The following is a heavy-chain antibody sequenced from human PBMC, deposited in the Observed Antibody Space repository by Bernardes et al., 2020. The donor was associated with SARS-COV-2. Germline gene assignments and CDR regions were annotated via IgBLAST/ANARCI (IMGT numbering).Heavy chain of an antibody. CDR2: ISYDGTTK. CDR3: AREWEEYTSSLFDF. D-gene: IGHD6-6*01. CDR1: GFTFSTYA. Sequence: GGSLRLSCAASGFTFSTYAMHWVRQAPGKGLEWVAIISYDGTTKYNADSVKGRFTITRDNSKNTLFLQMNSLTTEDTAVYYWAREWEEYTSSLFDFWGQGTLVTVSS. J-gene: IGHJ4*02. V-gene: IGHV3-30-3*01.